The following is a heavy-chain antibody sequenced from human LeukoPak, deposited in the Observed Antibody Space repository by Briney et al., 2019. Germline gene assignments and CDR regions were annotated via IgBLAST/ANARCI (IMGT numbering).Heavy chain of an antibody. D-gene: IGHD3-3*01. CDR2: INPSGGST. J-gene: IGHJ4*02. V-gene: IGHV1-46*01. Sequence: ASVKVSCKASGYSFTSNVISWVRQAPGQGLEWMGIINPSGGSTSYAQKFQGRVTMTRDMSTSTVYMELSSLRSEDTAVYYCARVGYDFWSGYYDYWGQGTLVTVSS. CDR3: ARVGYDFWSGYYDY. CDR1: GYSFTSNV.